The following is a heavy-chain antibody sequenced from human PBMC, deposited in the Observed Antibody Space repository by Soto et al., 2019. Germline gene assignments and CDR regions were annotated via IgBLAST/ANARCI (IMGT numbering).Heavy chain of an antibody. J-gene: IGHJ4*02. V-gene: IGHV4-39*01. Sequence: SETLSLTCTVSGGSISSSSYYWGWIRQPPGKGLEWIGSIYYSGSTYYNPSLKSRVTISVDTSKNQFSLKLSSVTAADTAVYYCARLTSKLLWFGELSPYFDYWGQGTLVTVSS. CDR3: ARLTSKLLWFGELSPYFDY. CDR2: IYYSGST. CDR1: GGSISSSSYY. D-gene: IGHD3-10*01.